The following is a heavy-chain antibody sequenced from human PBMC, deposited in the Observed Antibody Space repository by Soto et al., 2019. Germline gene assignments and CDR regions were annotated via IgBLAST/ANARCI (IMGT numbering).Heavy chain of an antibody. Sequence: PGGSLRLSCAGSGLLFSDYHMDWVRQATGKGLEWVGRIRRKANSYTTEYAASVKGRFTISRDDSKNSLYLQMNSLKSEDTAVYYCAMLGGWSGGSSGMDVWGQGTTVTVSS. CDR1: GLLFSDYH. CDR3: AMLGGWSGGSSGMDV. J-gene: IGHJ6*02. CDR2: IRRKANSYTT. D-gene: IGHD6-19*01. V-gene: IGHV3-72*01.